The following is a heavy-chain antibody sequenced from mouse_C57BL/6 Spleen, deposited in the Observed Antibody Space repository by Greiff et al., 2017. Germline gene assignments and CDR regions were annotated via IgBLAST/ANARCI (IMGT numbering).Heavy chain of an antibody. Sequence: QVQLQQPGAELVKPGASVKMSCKASGYTFTSYWITWVKQRHGQGLEWNGDIYPGSGSTNYNEKFKSKATLTVDTSSSTAYMQLSSLTSEDSAVYYVARGGIYYDFPFAYWGQGTLVTGSA. D-gene: IGHD2-4*01. CDR3: ARGGIYYDFPFAY. CDR1: GYTFTSYW. V-gene: IGHV1-55*01. J-gene: IGHJ3*01. CDR2: IYPGSGST.